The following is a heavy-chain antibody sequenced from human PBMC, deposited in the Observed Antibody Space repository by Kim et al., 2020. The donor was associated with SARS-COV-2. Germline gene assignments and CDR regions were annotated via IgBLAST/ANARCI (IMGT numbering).Heavy chain of an antibody. V-gene: IGHV3-33*06. J-gene: IGHJ4*02. Sequence: GGSLRLSCAASGFTFSSYGMHWVRQAPGKGLEWVAVIWYDGSNKYYADSVKGRFTISRDNSKNTLYLQMNSLRAEDTAVYYCAKDLHLLGVVVPAAGHANGLGYWGQGTLVTVSS. CDR3: AKDLHLLGVVVPAAGHANGLGY. CDR2: IWYDGSNK. CDR1: GFTFSSYG. D-gene: IGHD2-2*01.